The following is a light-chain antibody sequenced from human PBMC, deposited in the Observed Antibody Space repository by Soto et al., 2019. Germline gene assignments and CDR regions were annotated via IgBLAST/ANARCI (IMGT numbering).Light chain of an antibody. CDR1: QSVNSN. CDR2: GIS. CDR3: QQYSKWPIT. J-gene: IGKJ5*01. Sequence: EIVMNQPPAILSVSQGESATLSCRASQSVNSNYLAWYQQHPGQPPRLLIYGISTRATGIPARFSGSGSGTEFSLTISSLQSEDFAVYYCQQYSKWPITFGQGTRLEI. V-gene: IGKV3-15*01.